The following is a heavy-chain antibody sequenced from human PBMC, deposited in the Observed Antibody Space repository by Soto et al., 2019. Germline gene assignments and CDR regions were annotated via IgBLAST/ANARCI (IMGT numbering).Heavy chain of an antibody. CDR2: IYHSGST. Sequence: KTSETLSLTCAVSGGSISSGGYSWSWIRQPPGKGLEWIGYIYHSGSTYYNPSLKSRVTISVDRSKNQFSLKLSSVTAADTAVYYCARLSVDFWSDYYYGMDVWGQGTTVTVSS. CDR3: ARLSVDFWSDYYYGMDV. D-gene: IGHD3-3*01. V-gene: IGHV4-30-2*01. CDR1: GGSISSGGYS. J-gene: IGHJ6*02.